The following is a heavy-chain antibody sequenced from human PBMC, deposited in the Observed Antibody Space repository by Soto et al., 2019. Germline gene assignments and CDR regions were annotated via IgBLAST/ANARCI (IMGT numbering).Heavy chain of an antibody. CDR2: IVPIFETL. CDR3: VVRGNVAVSNPRSFDY. Sequence: QVQLVQSGAEVKKPGSSVKVSCKASGATFSGYAINWVRQAPGQGLEWLGRIVPIFETLNYAERFQGRVAITADESTTTVYMELTNLTHEDTAVYYCVVRGNVAVSNPRSFDYWGQGTQVTVSS. V-gene: IGHV1-69*18. D-gene: IGHD6-19*01. J-gene: IGHJ4*02. CDR1: GATFSGYA.